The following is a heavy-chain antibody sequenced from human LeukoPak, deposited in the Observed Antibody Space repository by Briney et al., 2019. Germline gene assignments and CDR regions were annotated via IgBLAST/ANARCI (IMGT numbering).Heavy chain of an antibody. Sequence: GASVKVSCKASGYTFTGYYMHWVRQAPGQGLEWMGWINPNSGGTNYAQKFQGRVTMTRDMSTSTVYMELSSLRSEDTAVYYCAREKRDYWGQGTLVTVSS. CDR2: INPNSGGT. V-gene: IGHV1-2*02. CDR3: AREKRDY. CDR1: GYTFTGYY. J-gene: IGHJ4*02.